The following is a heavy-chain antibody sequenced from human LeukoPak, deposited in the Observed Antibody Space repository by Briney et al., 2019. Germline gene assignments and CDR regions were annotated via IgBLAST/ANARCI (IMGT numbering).Heavy chain of an antibody. CDR3: AREGGGIVVVVAATTNYFDY. CDR2: IIPILGIA. D-gene: IGHD2-15*01. V-gene: IGHV1-69*04. CDR1: GGTFSSYA. J-gene: IGHJ4*02. Sequence: SVKVSCKASGGTFSSYAISWVRQAPGQGLEWMGRIIPILGIANYAQKFQGRVTITADKSTSTAYMELSSLRSGDTAVYYCAREGGGIVVVVAATTNYFDYWGQGTLVTVSS.